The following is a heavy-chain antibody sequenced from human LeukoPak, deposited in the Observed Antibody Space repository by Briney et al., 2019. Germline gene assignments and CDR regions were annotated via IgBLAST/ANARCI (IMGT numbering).Heavy chain of an antibody. V-gene: IGHV4-39*07. CDR2: IYYSGST. J-gene: IGHJ4*02. CDR3: ARDRGENYGVYFDY. Sequence: SETLSLTCTVSGGSISSSSYYWGWIRQPPGKGLEWIGSIYYSGSTYYNPSLKSRVTISVDTSKNQFSLKLSSVTAADTAVYYCARDRGENYGVYFDYWGQGTLVTVSS. D-gene: IGHD4-17*01. CDR1: GGSISSSSYY.